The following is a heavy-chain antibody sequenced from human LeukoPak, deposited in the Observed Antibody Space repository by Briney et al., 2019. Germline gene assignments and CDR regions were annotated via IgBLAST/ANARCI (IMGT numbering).Heavy chain of an antibody. V-gene: IGHV3-33*08. Sequence: GRSLRLSCAASGFTLISNGMHWVRQAPGKGLEWVAVIWYDGSNKYYVDSVKGRFTISRDNSKTTLYLQMNNMRVEDTAVYYCARDNYPQASSTMITDWGQGTLVTVSS. D-gene: IGHD3-22*01. CDR2: IWYDGSNK. J-gene: IGHJ4*02. CDR1: GFTLISNG. CDR3: ARDNYPQASSTMITD.